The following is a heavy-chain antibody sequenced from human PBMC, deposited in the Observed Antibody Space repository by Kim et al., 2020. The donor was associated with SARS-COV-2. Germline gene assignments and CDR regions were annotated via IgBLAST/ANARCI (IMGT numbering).Heavy chain of an antibody. J-gene: IGHJ4*02. D-gene: IGHD3-22*01. CDR1: GFTFSSYA. CDR3: VKNGLAGITMIVDPTPYFDY. V-gene: IGHV3-64D*06. Sequence: GGSLRLSCSASGFTFSSYAMHWVRQAPGKGLEYVSAISSNGGSTYYADSVKGRFTISRDNSKSTLYLQMSSLRAEDTAVYYCVKNGLAGITMIVDPTPYFDYWGQGTLVTVSS. CDR2: ISSNGGST.